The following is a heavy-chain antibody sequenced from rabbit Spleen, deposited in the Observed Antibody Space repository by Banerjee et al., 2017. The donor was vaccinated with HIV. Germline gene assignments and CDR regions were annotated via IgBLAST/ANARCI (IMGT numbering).Heavy chain of an antibody. CDR1: GVSFSGRSY. D-gene: IGHD1-1*01. J-gene: IGHJ4*01. V-gene: IGHV1S40*01. Sequence: QSLEESGGDLVKPGASLTLTCAASGVSFSGRSYMCWVRQAPGKGLEWIACIETGSSGFTYFASWAKGRFTISKTSSTTVTLQMTSLTAADTATYFCARDLVAVIGWNFNLWGPGTLVTVS. CDR2: IETGSSGFT. CDR3: ARDLVAVIGWNFNL.